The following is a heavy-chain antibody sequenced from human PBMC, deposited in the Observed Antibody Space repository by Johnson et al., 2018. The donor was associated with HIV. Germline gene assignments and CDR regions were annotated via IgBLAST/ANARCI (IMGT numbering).Heavy chain of an antibody. Sequence: VQLVESGGGVVQPGTSLRLSCAASGFTFSSYGIHWVRQAPGKGLEWVAFIRSDGTNKYYADFVKGRFSISRDNSKNTLYLQMNSLRAEDTAVYYCAIIWNHTFDIWGQGTMVTVSS. CDR2: IRSDGTNK. CDR1: GFTFSSYG. D-gene: IGHD1-14*01. CDR3: AIIWNHTFDI. J-gene: IGHJ3*02. V-gene: IGHV3-30*02.